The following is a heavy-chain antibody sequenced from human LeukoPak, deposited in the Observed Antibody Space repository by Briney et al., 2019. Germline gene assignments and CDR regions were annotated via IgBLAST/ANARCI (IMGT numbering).Heavy chain of an antibody. Sequence: PSQTLSLTCTVSGGSISSGSYYWSWIRQPAGKGLEWIGRIYTSGSTNYNPSLKSRVTISVDTSKNQFSLKLSPVTAADTAVYYCARAYYSNYVDGMDVWGQGTTVTVSS. D-gene: IGHD4-11*01. CDR3: ARAYYSNYVDGMDV. V-gene: IGHV4-61*02. CDR2: IYTSGST. J-gene: IGHJ6*02. CDR1: GGSISSGSYY.